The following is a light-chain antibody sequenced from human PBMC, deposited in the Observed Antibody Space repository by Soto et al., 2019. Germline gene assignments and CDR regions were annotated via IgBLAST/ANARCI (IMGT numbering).Light chain of an antibody. CDR3: QQVNSYPIT. CDR2: IAS. CDR1: QSISSY. Sequence: DIQMTQSPSSLSASVGNIFTITCRASQSISSYLNWYQQKPGRAPKLLIYIASTLQSGVPSRFSGSYSGTEFTLTITSLQPEDFATYYCQQVNSYPITFGQGTRLEIK. J-gene: IGKJ5*01. V-gene: IGKV1-9*01.